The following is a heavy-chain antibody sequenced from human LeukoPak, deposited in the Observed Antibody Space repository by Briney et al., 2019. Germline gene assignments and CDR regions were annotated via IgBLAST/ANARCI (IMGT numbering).Heavy chain of an antibody. V-gene: IGHV1-24*01. CDR3: ADSPWSY. CDR1: GYTLTELS. CDR2: FDPEDGET. D-gene: IGHD1-1*01. J-gene: IGHJ4*02. Sequence: ASVKVSCKVSGYTLTELSMHWVRQAPGKGLEWMGGFDPEDGETIYAQKFQGRVTMTTDTSISTAYLELSRLTSDDTAVYYCADSPWSYWGQGTLVTVSS.